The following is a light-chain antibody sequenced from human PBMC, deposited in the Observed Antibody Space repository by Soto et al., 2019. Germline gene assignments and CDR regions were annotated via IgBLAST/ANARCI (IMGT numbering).Light chain of an antibody. CDR1: QSLLNRIGQNC. V-gene: IGKV2-28*01. CDR3: MQALESPPT. CDR2: MGF. Sequence: DIVMTQSPLSLPDTPGEPASISCRSSQSLLNRIGQNCLDWYLQKPGQSPQLLIHMGFIRASGVPDRFSGSGSGTYFTLTISRVEAEDVGVYYCMQALESPPTFGGGTKVEIK. J-gene: IGKJ4*01.